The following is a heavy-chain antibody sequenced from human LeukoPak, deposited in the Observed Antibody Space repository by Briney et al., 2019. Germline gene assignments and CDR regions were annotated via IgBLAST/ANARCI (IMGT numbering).Heavy chain of an antibody. CDR1: GFTLSTYA. CDR2: ITSNGRST. J-gene: IGHJ5*02. V-gene: IGHV3-64*01. CDR3: ARVNIVGPIVGWLDP. D-gene: IGHD1-26*01. Sequence: GGSLRLSCAASGFTLSTYAMHWVRQAPGKGLEYVSGITSNGRSTYYANSVKGRFITSRDDSKNTLYLQMGSLRAEDMAVYYCARVNIVGPIVGWLDPWGQGTLVTVSS.